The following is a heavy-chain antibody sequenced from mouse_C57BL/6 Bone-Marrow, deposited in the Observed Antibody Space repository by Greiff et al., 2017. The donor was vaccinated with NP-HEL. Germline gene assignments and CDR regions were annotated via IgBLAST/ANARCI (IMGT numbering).Heavy chain of an antibody. Sequence: VQLQESGAELVRPGASVTLSCKASGYTFTDYEMHWVKQTPVHGLEWIGAIDPETGGTAYNQKFKGKAILTADKSSSTAYMELRSLTSEDSAVYYCTRPTYYGSSSPGFAYWGQGTLVTVSA. CDR3: TRPTYYGSSSPGFAY. CDR2: IDPETGGT. D-gene: IGHD1-1*01. CDR1: GYTFTDYE. J-gene: IGHJ3*01. V-gene: IGHV1-15*01.